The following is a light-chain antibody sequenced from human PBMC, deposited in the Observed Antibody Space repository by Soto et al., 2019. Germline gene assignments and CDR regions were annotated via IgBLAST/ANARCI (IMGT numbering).Light chain of an antibody. J-gene: IGKJ2*01. CDR1: QSMSNY. CDR2: GAS. V-gene: IGKV1-39*01. CDR3: QQGYSTPPT. Sequence: DIQMSQSPSSLSASVGDRVTITCRASQSMSNYLNWYQQKPGKAPKLLIYGASSLQSGVPSRFSGSGSGTDFTLTISSLQPEDVATYYCQQGYSTPPTFGQGTKLEIK.